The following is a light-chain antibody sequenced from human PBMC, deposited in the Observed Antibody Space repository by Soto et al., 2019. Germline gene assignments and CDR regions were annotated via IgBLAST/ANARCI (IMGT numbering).Light chain of an antibody. J-gene: IGKJ4*01. CDR1: QGIGST. Sequence: EIVMTQSPATLSVSPGERATLSCRASQGIGSTLAWYQQKPGQTPRLLIYDAYIRATGVPARFSASGSGTEFTLTINSLQSEDFAVYYCQRYNRWPLACGGGTKVEIK. V-gene: IGKV3-15*01. CDR2: DAY. CDR3: QRYNRWPLA.